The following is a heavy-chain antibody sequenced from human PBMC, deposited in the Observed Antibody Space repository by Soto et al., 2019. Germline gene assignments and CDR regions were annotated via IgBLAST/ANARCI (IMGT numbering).Heavy chain of an antibody. CDR2: ISAYNGNT. D-gene: IGHD3-10*01. Sequence: QVQLEQSGAEVKKPGASVKVSCKASGYSFTSYGISWVRQAPGQGLEWMGWISAYNGNTNYPQKLQGRVTMTTDTATSTAYMELMRLRSDDTAMYYCARNIGFGESDVWCQGTTVTVSS. V-gene: IGHV1-18*01. J-gene: IGHJ6*02. CDR1: GYSFTSYG. CDR3: ARNIGFGESDV.